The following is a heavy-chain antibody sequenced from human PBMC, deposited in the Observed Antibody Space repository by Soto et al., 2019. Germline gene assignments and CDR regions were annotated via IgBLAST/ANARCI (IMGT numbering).Heavy chain of an antibody. CDR2: INHSGST. CDR3: ATPNPDLTGFDP. V-gene: IGHV4-34*01. CDR1: GGSFSGYY. Sequence: PSETLSLTCAVYGGSFSGYYWSWIRQPPGKGLEWIGEINHSGSTNYNPSLKSRVTISVDTSKNQLSLKLSSVTAADTAVYYCATPNPDLTGFDPWGQGTLVTVSS. D-gene: IGHD3-9*01. J-gene: IGHJ5*02.